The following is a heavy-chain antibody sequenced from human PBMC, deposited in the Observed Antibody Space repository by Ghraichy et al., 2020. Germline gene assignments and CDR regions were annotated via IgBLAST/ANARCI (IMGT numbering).Heavy chain of an antibody. Sequence: ASVKVSCKASGYTFTGYYMHWVRQAPGQGLEWMGRINPNSGGTNYAQKFQGRVTMTRDTSISTAYMELSRLRSDDTAVYYCARGAYDFWSGYYPRYYYYYMDVWGKGTTVTVSS. J-gene: IGHJ6*03. V-gene: IGHV1-2*06. CDR3: ARGAYDFWSGYYPRYYYYYMDV. CDR1: GYTFTGYY. CDR2: INPNSGGT. D-gene: IGHD3-3*01.